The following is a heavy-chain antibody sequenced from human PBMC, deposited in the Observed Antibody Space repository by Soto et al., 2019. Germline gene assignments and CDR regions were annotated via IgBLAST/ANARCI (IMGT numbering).Heavy chain of an antibody. CDR3: AKNKIAAAKDYYYMDV. CDR1: GFTFSSYA. D-gene: IGHD6-13*01. J-gene: IGHJ6*03. CDR2: ISGSGGST. Sequence: PGGSLRLSCAASGFTFSSYAMSWVRQAPGKGLEWVSAISGSGGSTYYADSVKGRFTISRDNSKNTLYPQMNSLRAEDTAVYYCAKNKIAAAKDYYYMDVWGKGTTVTVSS. V-gene: IGHV3-23*01.